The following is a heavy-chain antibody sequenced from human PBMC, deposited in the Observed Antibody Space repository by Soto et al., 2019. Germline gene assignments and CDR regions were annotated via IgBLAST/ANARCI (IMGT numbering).Heavy chain of an antibody. CDR3: ARAKTGYYYATQI. J-gene: IGHJ3*02. CDR1: GGTFSIYA. D-gene: IGHD3-10*01. CDR2: IIPIYGTT. V-gene: IGHV1-69*01. Sequence: QVQLVQSGAEVKKPGSSVKVSCKSSGGTFSIYAFSWVRQAPGQGLEWMGGIIPIYGTTNYAQKFQGRVTITADESTRTAYMELSSLRSEDTALYYCARAKTGYYYATQIWGQGTMVIVSS.